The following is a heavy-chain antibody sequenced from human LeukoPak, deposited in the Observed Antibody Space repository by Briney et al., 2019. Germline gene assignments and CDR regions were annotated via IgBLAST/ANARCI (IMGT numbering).Heavy chain of an antibody. CDR3: ARHGPSGTTYYYYYGMDV. V-gene: IGHV4-59*08. J-gene: IGHJ6*02. CDR2: IYYSGST. D-gene: IGHD3-10*01. Sequence: SETLSLTCTASGGSISSYYWSWIRQPPGKGLEWIGYIYYSGSTNYNPSLKSRVTISVDTSKNQFSLRLSSVAAADTAVYYCARHGPSGTTYYYYYGMDVWGQGTTVTVSS. CDR1: GGSISSYY.